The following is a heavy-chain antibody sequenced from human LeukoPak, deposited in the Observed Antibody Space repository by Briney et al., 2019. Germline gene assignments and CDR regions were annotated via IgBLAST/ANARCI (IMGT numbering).Heavy chain of an antibody. CDR1: GFTFRNYV. CDR2: TSSDLNVK. D-gene: IGHD6-19*01. V-gene: IGHV3-30*18. J-gene: IGHJ3*02. CDR3: AKALTSGWYLDAFNI. Sequence: GGSLRLSCAASGFTFRNYVIHWVRQAPGKGLEWVAVTSSDLNVKLYADSVKGRFTISRDNSKNTLFLEMNSLRAEDTAVYYCAKALTSGWYLDAFNIWGQGTMVTVSS.